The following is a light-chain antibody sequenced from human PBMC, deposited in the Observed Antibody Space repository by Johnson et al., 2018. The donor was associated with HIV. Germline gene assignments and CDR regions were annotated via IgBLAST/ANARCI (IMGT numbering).Light chain of an antibody. CDR1: SSNIENNY. V-gene: IGLV1-51*01. J-gene: IGLJ1*01. CDR3: ATWDKSLTPFYV. CDR2: DNN. Sequence: QSVLSQPPSVSAAPGQNITISCSGSSSNIENNYISWYQQLPGTPPKIIIYDNNQRPLGIPARFSGSKSGTSATLDINGLQTGDEADYYWATWDKSLTPFYVLGTGTKVTVL.